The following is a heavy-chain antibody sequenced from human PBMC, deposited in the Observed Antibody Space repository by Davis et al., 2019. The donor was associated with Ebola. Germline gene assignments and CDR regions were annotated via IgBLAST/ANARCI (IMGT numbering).Heavy chain of an antibody. CDR3: ARDYAAALFDY. V-gene: IGHV3-30*03. D-gene: IGHD6-13*01. CDR2: ISYDGSNK. Sequence: PGGSLRLSCAASGFTFSSYGMHWVRQAPGKGLEWVAVISYDGSNKYYADSVKGRFTISRDNAKNSLYLQMNSLRAEDTAVYYCARDYAAALFDYWGQGTLVTVSS. J-gene: IGHJ4*02. CDR1: GFTFSSYG.